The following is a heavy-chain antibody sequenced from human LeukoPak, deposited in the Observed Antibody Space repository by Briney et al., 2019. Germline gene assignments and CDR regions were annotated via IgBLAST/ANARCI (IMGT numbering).Heavy chain of an antibody. CDR2: IRSGGSVM. J-gene: IGHJ4*02. Sequence: GGSLRLSCAASGFTFSTYDMTWVRKAPGNGPMWISYIRSGGSVMHYADSVKGRFTISRDNVENSLYLQMNSLRVEDTAVYYCTRDLEYWGQGVLVTVSS. CDR1: GFTFSTYD. CDR3: TRDLEY. V-gene: IGHV3-48*01.